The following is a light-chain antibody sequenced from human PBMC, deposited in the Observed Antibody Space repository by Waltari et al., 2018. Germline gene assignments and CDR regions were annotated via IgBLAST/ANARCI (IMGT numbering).Light chain of an antibody. CDR2: AAS. CDR3: QQLDIFPIT. V-gene: IGKV1-9*01. CDR1: QAISSY. J-gene: IGKJ5*01. Sequence: DIQLTQSPSFLSASVGDRVTITCRASQAISSYLAWYQQKPGRAPKLLIYAASTLQSGVPSGFSGSGSGTEFTLTISSLQPEDFATYYCQQLDIFPITFGQGTRLEIK.